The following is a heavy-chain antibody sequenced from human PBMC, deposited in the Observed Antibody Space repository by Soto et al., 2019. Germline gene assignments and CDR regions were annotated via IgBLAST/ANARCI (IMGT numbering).Heavy chain of an antibody. CDR1: GYTFTSYG. V-gene: IGHV1-18*01. CDR3: ARDPLYCSGGSCYSGAFDI. CDR2: ISAYNGNT. J-gene: IGHJ3*02. D-gene: IGHD2-15*01. Sequence: ASAKVSCKASGYTFTSYGISWVRQAPGQGLDWMGWISAYNGNTNYAQKLQGRVTMTTDTSTSTAYMELRSLRSDDTAVYYCARDPLYCSGGSCYSGAFDIWGQGTMVTVSS.